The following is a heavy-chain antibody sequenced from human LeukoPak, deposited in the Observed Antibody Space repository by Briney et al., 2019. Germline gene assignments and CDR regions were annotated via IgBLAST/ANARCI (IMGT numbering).Heavy chain of an antibody. V-gene: IGHV5-51*01. CDR3: ERQPGAGWFDP. Sequence: GESLKIPCQASGYSFTSSWIGWARQMPGKGLEWMAIINPGDSDTRYSPSFQGQVTISADKSISTVYLQWGSLKASDTAMYYCERQPGAGWFDPWGQGTLVTVSS. D-gene: IGHD3-10*01. J-gene: IGHJ5*02. CDR2: INPGDSDT. CDR1: GYSFTSSW.